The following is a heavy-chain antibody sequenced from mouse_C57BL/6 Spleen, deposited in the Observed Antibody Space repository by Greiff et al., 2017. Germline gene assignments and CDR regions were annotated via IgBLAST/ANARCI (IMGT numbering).Heavy chain of an antibody. J-gene: IGHJ2*01. D-gene: IGHD3-3*01. Sequence: QVQLQQSGAELVRPGASVTLSCKASGYTFNDYEMHWVKQTPVHGLEWIGAIDPETGGTAYNQKFKGKAILTADKSSSTAYMELRSLTSEDSSVYYGTRSSSWAGWYFDHWGPGTTLTGFS. CDR2: IDPETGGT. CDR3: TRSSSWAGWYFDH. V-gene: IGHV1-15*01. CDR1: GYTFNDYE.